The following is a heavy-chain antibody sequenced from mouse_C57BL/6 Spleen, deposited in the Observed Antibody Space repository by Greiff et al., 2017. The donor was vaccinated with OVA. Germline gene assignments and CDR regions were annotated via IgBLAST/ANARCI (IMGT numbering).Heavy chain of an antibody. CDR3: ARVQGYDYDEGY. Sequence: VQRVESGAELVKPGASVKISCKASGYAFSSYWMNWVKQRPGKGLEWIGQIYPGDGDTNYNGKFKGKATLTADKSSSTAYMQLSSLTSEDSAVYFCARVQGYDYDEGYWGQGTTLTVSS. CDR1: GYAFSSYW. D-gene: IGHD2-4*01. J-gene: IGHJ2*01. CDR2: IYPGDGDT. V-gene: IGHV1-80*01.